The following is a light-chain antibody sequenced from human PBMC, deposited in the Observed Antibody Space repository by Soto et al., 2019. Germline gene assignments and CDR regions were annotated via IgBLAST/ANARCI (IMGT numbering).Light chain of an antibody. CDR2: GKS. Sequence: EIVLTQSPGTLSLSPGERATLSCRASQSVTSTYLAWDQQTPGQAPRLLIYGKSNRATGVPDRFSGSGSGTDFKLNISGLQPEDFAVYYCQQYESSPRTFGQGTKVEIK. J-gene: IGKJ1*01. CDR1: QSVTSTY. V-gene: IGKV3-20*01. CDR3: QQYESSPRT.